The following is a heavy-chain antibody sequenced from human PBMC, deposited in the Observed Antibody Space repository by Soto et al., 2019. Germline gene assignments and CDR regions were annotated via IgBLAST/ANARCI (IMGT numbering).Heavy chain of an antibody. CDR2: ISYDGSNK. V-gene: IGHV3-30*18. Sequence: SLRLSCAVSGFTFSSYGMHWVRQAPGKGLEWVAVISYDGSNKYYADSVKGRFTIARDNSKNTLYLQMISLRAEDTAVYYCAKDNLPLRYCIVGSCYYHYGMDVWGQGTTVTVSS. D-gene: IGHD2-15*01. CDR1: GFTFSSYG. J-gene: IGHJ6*02. CDR3: AKDNLPLRYCIVGSCYYHYGMDV.